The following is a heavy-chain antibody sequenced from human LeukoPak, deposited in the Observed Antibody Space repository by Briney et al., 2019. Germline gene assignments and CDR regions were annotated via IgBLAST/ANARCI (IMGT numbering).Heavy chain of an antibody. Sequence: SQTLSLTCAISGDSVSSNSAAWNWIRQSPSRGLEWLGRTYYRSKWYNDYAVSVKSRITINPDTSKNQFSLQLNSVTPEDTAVYYCARGLRIAAAGMISGAFDIWGQGTMVTVSS. CDR3: ARGLRIAAAGMISGAFDI. CDR1: GDSVSSNSAA. D-gene: IGHD6-13*01. V-gene: IGHV6-1*01. J-gene: IGHJ3*02. CDR2: TYYRSKWYN.